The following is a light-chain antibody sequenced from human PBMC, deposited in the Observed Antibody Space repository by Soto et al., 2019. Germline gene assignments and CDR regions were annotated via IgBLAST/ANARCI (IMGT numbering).Light chain of an antibody. CDR1: SRDVGGYNY. J-gene: IGLJ1*01. V-gene: IGLV2-14*01. Sequence: QSALTQPASVSGSPGQSITISCTGTSRDVGGYNYVSWYQQHPGKVPKLVIYDVSKRPSGVSDRFSGSKSGNTASLTISGLQAEDEADYYCSSSSNSTTLYVFGTGTKLTVL. CDR2: DVS. CDR3: SSSSNSTTLYV.